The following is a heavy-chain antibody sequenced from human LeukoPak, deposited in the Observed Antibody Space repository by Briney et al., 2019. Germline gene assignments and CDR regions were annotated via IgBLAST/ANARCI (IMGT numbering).Heavy chain of an antibody. D-gene: IGHD1-26*01. CDR3: ARAGGGSYYVAFSWFDP. Sequence: SETLSLTCTVSGGSISSSSYYWGWIRQPPGKGLEWIGSIYYSGSTYYNPSLKSRVTISVDTSKNQFSLKLSSVTAADTAVYYCARAGGGSYYVAFSWFDPWGQGTLVTVSS. CDR1: GGSISSSSYY. CDR2: IYYSGST. J-gene: IGHJ5*02. V-gene: IGHV4-39*07.